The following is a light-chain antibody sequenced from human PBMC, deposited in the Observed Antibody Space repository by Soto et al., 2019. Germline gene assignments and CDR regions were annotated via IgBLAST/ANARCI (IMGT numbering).Light chain of an antibody. V-gene: IGLV2-14*03. CDR1: SSDVGGYNY. CDR2: GVS. CDR3: SSYTSSTTLA. J-gene: IGLJ2*01. Sequence: QSALTQPASVSGSPGQSITISCTGTSSDVGGYNYVSWYQQHPGKAPELLIYGVSNRPSGVSNRFSGSKSGNTASLTISGLQAEDESDYYCSSYTSSTTLAFGGGTKLTVL.